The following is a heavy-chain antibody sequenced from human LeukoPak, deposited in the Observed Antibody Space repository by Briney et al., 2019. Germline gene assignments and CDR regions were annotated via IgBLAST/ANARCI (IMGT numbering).Heavy chain of an antibody. V-gene: IGHV4-39*01. CDR1: GGSISSSSYY. D-gene: IGHD3-22*01. CDR3: ARHGRYYDSTRYYFDY. CDR2: IYYSGST. Sequence: PSETLSLTCTVSGGSISSSSYYWGWIRQPPGKGLEWIGSIYYSGSTYYNSSLESRVTISVDTSKNQFSLILSSVTAADTAVYYCARHGRYYDSTRYYFDYWGQGTLVTVSS. J-gene: IGHJ4*02.